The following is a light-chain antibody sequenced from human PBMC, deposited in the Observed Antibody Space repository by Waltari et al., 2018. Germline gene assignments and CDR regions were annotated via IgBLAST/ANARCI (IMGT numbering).Light chain of an antibody. CDR2: VVS. J-gene: IGLJ2*01. V-gene: IGLV2-23*02. CDR1: SSDVGNYKR. Sequence: QSALTQPASVSGSPGQSITISCTGSSSDVGNYKRVSWYQQHPGKAPKLMIYVVSKRPSGVSDRFSGSKSGDTASLTISGLQPEDEADYFCCSYAGSSKGVFGGGTKVTVL. CDR3: CSYAGSSKGV.